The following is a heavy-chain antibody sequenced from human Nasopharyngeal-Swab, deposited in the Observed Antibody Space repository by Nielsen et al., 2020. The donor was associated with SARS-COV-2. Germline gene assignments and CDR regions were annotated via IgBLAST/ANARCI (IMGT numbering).Heavy chain of an antibody. D-gene: IGHD2-2*01. J-gene: IGHJ4*02. CDR3: AREALGNCSSTSCQTGTAFDY. CDR2: IYSGGST. CDR1: GFTFSSYY. Sequence: GESLKISCAASGFTFSSYYMSWVRQAPGKGLEWVSVIYSGGSTYYADSVKGRFTIPRDNSKNTLYLQMNSLRAEDTAVYYCAREALGNCSSTSCQTGTAFDYWGQGTLVTVSS. V-gene: IGHV3-53*01.